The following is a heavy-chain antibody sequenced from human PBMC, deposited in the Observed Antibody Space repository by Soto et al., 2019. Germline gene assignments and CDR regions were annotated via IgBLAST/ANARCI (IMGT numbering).Heavy chain of an antibody. J-gene: IGHJ6*03. V-gene: IGHV3-23*01. CDR2: ISGSGGST. CDR1: GFTFSSYA. CDR3: AKVKWGLDIVVVPAAIMDV. Sequence: GGSLRLSCAASGFTFSSYAMSWVRQAPGKGLEWVSAISGSGGSTYYADSVKGRFTISRDNSKNTLYLQMNSLRAEDTAVYYCAKVKWGLDIVVVPAAIMDVWGKGTTVTVSS. D-gene: IGHD2-2*03.